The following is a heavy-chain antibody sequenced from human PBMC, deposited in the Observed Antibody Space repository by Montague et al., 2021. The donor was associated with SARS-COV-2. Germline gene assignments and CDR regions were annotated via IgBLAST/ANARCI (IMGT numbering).Heavy chain of an antibody. CDR2: IWYDGSNK. J-gene: IGHJ6*02. V-gene: IGHV3-33*01. CDR3: AREGQLRYFDWLFYYYPFYYYYGMDV. CDR1: GFTFSSYG. D-gene: IGHD3-9*01. Sequence: SLRLSCAASGFTFSSYGMHWVRQAPGKGLEWVAVIWYDGSNKYYADSVKGRFTISRDNSKNTLYLQMNSLRAEDTAVYYCAREGQLRYFDWLFYYYPFYYYYGMDVWGQGTTVTVSS.